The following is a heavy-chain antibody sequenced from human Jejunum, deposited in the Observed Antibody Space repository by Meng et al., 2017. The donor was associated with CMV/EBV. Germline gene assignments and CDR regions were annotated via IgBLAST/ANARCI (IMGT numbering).Heavy chain of an antibody. V-gene: IGHV3-48*03. CDR2: ITGPGNTI. CDR3: ARLQWAAFDF. CDR1: VFYFNSYE. Sequence: CAVSVFYFNSYEMLWVRQAPGKGLEWVSYITGPGNTIYYADSVRGRFTISRDNAKNSLYLQMSGLRAEDTAVYYCARLQWAAFDFLGQGTLVTVSS. J-gene: IGHJ4*02. D-gene: IGHD4-11*01.